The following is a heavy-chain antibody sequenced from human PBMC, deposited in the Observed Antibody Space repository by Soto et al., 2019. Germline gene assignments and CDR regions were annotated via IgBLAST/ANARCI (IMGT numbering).Heavy chain of an antibody. CDR1: GFTFGDYA. Sequence: GGSLRLSCTASGFTFGDYAMSWFRQAPGKGPEWVGFIRSKAYGGTTEYAASVKGRFTISRDDSKSIAYLQMNSLKTEDTAVYYCTRDCSSTSCYESYYYYGMEVWGQGTTVTVSS. D-gene: IGHD2-2*01. CDR3: TRDCSSTSCYESYYYYGMEV. CDR2: IRSKAYGGTT. V-gene: IGHV3-49*03. J-gene: IGHJ6*02.